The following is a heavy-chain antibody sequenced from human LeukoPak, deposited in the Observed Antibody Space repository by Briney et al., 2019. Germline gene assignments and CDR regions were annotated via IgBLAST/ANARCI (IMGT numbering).Heavy chain of an antibody. CDR3: GRLNLPAVSGAFDY. V-gene: IGHV4-4*07. Sequence: PSETLSLTCTVSGGSISTYYWSWIRQPAGKGLEWIGRIHSSGTTHYNPSLRSRVTLSIDTSKNQFSPKLSSVTAADTAVYYCGRLNLPAVSGAFDYWGQGTLVTVSS. CDR1: GGSISTYY. D-gene: IGHD2-2*01. CDR2: IHSSGTT. J-gene: IGHJ4*02.